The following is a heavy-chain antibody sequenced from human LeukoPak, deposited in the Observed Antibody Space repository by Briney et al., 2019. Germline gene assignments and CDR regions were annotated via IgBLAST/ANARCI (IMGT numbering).Heavy chain of an antibody. CDR1: GYIFNNYG. V-gene: IGHV1-18*01. J-gene: IGHJ4*02. D-gene: IGHD3-9*01. Sequence: ASVKVSCKASGYIFNNYGITWVRQAPGLGLEWMGWISAYNGNTNSAPKFQDRLTLATDTLTGTAYMELRSLRPDDTAVYFCARDYSYNILTGHADYFWGQGSLVTVSS. CDR3: ARDYSYNILTGHADYF. CDR2: ISAYNGNT.